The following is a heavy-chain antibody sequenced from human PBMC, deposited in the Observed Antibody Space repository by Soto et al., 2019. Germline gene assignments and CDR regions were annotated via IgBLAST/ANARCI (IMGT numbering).Heavy chain of an antibody. CDR1: GFTFSVSD. CDR2: ISISGDAA. Sequence: DVQVLESGGGLVQPGGSLRLSCAPSGFTFSVSDMTWVRQAPGKGLEWVSSISISGDAAYYADSVKGRFTISRDNSKNTLYLQMDSLRAEDTAEYYCAKLRSQADFDYWGRGGLVTVSS. CDR3: AKLRSQADFDY. V-gene: IGHV3-23*01. J-gene: IGHJ4*02.